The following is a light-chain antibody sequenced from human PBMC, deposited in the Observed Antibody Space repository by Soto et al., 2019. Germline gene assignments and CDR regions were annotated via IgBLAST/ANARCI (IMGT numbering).Light chain of an antibody. CDR2: GAS. CDR1: QSVSSN. Sequence: EIVMTQSPATLSVSPGETATLSCRASQSVSSNLAWYQQKPGQAPRLLIYGASIRVTGIPGRFSGSGSGTEFPLTISRLQSEDFAVYYCQQYNNWPPITFGPGTRLDIK. V-gene: IGKV3-15*01. CDR3: QQYNNWPPIT. J-gene: IGKJ5*01.